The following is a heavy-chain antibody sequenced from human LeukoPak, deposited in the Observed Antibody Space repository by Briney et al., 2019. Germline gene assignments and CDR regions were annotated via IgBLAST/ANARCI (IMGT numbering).Heavy chain of an antibody. V-gene: IGHV3-48*03. CDR2: IIDRGSTI. CDR3: ARDRGIGWSLD. D-gene: IGHD6-19*01. Sequence: PGGSDTPSCAASGFTFSNSGMNWVRQAPGKGLEWISYIIDRGSTIYYADSVKGRFTISRDNAKNSLYLQMNSLRAEDTAVYYCARDRGIGWSLDWGRGNRTTVSS. J-gene: IGHJ4*02. CDR1: GFTFSNSG.